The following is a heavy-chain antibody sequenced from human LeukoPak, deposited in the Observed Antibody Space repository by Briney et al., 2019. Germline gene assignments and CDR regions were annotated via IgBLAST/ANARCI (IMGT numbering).Heavy chain of an antibody. CDR3: AKAPRLWFGELLHVYYFDY. D-gene: IGHD3-10*01. CDR2: ISGSGGST. CDR1: GFTFSIYA. J-gene: IGHJ4*02. V-gene: IGHV3-23*01. Sequence: GGSLRLSCAAYGFTFSIYAMSWVRQAPGKGLEWVSAISGSGGSTYYADSVKGRFTISRDNSKNTLYLQMNSLRAEDTAVYYCAKAPRLWFGELLHVYYFDYWGQGTLVTVSS.